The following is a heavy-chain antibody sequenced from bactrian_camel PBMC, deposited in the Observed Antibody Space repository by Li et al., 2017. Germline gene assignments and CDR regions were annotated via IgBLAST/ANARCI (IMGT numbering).Heavy chain of an antibody. D-gene: IGHD4*01. CDR1: RYIGRSMG. Sequence: HVQLVESGGGSVHAGGSLRLSCVASRYIGRSMGMGWVRQAPGKGLEWVSGIYADSSNTYYADSLKGRFTISRDNARNTLYLEMNSPKSEDTALYYCAMQSSEGGFGYWGKGTQVTV. V-gene: IGHV3-2*01. CDR2: IYADSSNT. J-gene: IGHJ6*01. CDR3: AMQSSEGGFGY.